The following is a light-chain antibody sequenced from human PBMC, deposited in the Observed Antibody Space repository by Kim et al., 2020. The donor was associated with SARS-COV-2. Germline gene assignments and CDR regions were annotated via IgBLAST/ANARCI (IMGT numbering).Light chain of an antibody. V-gene: IGKV3-20*01. CDR3: QEYDRPPYT. J-gene: IGKJ2*01. CDR1: QSIAPNH. CDR2: GTS. Sequence: EIVLTQSPGTLSLSPGERATLSCRASQSIAPNHLAWFQQKPGQAPRLLIYGTSSRATGIPDRFSASESGTDFTLTINRLEPEDVAVYFCQEYDRPPYTFGQGTKLEI.